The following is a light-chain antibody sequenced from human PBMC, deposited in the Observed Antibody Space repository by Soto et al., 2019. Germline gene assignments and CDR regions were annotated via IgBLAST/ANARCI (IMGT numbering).Light chain of an antibody. CDR3: SSYRTGSRV. V-gene: IGLV2-14*01. CDR2: EVS. J-gene: IGLJ2*01. CDR1: SSDVGAYNF. Sequence: QSVLTQPASVSGSPGQSITISCTGTSSDVGAYNFVSWYQHHPGRAPKLIIYEVSERPSGVSNRFSGSKSGNTASLVISGLQAEDEADYYCSSYRTGSRVFGGGTKLTVL.